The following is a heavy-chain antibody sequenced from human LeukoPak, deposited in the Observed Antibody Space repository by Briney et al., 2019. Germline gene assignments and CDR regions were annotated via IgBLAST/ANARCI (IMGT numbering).Heavy chain of an antibody. J-gene: IGHJ4*02. CDR2: INPSGGT. V-gene: IGHV1-46*01. Sequence: ASVKVSCKASGYTFTGYYMHWVRQAPGQGLEWMGIINPSGGTSYAQKIQGRITMTRDTSTVYMELSSLRSEDTAVYYCAREGVAGTGLDYWGQGTLVTVSS. CDR1: GYTFTGYY. CDR3: AREGVAGTGLDY. D-gene: IGHD6-13*01.